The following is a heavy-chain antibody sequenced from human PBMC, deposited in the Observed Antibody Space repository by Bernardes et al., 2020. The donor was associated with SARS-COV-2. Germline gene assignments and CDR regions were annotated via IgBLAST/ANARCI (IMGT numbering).Heavy chain of an antibody. J-gene: IGHJ4*02. CDR1: GFTFSSYR. V-gene: IGHV3-7*03. CDR3: ARDRFWVVVPAATVLDY. D-gene: IGHD2-2*01. CDR2: IKHDGSEK. Sequence: GGSLRLSCAASGFTFSSYRMSWVRQAPGKGLEWVANIKHDGSEKYYVDSVKGRFTISRDNAKNSLYLQMNSLRAEDTAVYYCARDRFWVVVPAATVLDYWGQGTLVTVSS.